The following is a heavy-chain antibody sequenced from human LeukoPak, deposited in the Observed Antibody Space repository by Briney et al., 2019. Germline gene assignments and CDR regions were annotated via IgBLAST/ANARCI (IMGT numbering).Heavy chain of an antibody. CDR1: GDTFNSYA. J-gene: IGHJ6*03. CDR2: ISAYYGNT. CDR3: AREFREPYYYYMDV. D-gene: IGHD5-24*01. Sequence: ASVKVSCKASGDTFNSYAISWVRQAPGQGLEWMGWISAYYGNTNYAQKLQGRVTITTDTSTSTACMELRSLRSDDTAVYYCAREFREPYYYYMDVWGKGTTVTVSS. V-gene: IGHV1-18*01.